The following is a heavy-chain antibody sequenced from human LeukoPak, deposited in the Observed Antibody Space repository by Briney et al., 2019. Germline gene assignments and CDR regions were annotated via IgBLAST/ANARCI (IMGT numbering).Heavy chain of an antibody. CDR2: IYYSGST. CDR3: ARVLPVYGGNSLDY. V-gene: IGHV4-59*01. Sequence: PSETLSLTCTVSGGSISSYYWSWIRQPPGKGLEWIGYIYYSGSTNYNPSLKSRVTISVDTSKNQFSLKLSSVTAADTAVYYCARVLPVYGGNSLDYWGQGTLVTVSS. J-gene: IGHJ4*02. CDR1: GGSISSYY. D-gene: IGHD4-23*01.